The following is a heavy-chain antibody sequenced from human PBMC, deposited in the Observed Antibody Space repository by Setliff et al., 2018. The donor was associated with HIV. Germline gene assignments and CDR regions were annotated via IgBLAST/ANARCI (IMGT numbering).Heavy chain of an antibody. V-gene: IGHV3-21*04. J-gene: IGHJ4*02. CDR1: GFTFSQYS. Sequence: PGGSLRLSCVASGFTFSQYSMNWVRQAPGKGLEWVSSISHSGTYIYYADSVKGRFTISRDNSKNTLYLQMNSLRAEDTAVYYCAKGSPSVEQQVDYWGQGTLVTVSS. D-gene: IGHD6-13*01. CDR3: AKGSPSVEQQVDY. CDR2: ISHSGTYI.